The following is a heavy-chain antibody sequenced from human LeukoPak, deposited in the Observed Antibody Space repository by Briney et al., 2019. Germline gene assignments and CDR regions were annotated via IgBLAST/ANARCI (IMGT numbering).Heavy chain of an antibody. V-gene: IGHV4-59*01. D-gene: IGHD7-27*01. Sequence: PSETLSLTCIVSGGSISSYYWSWIRQSPGKGLEWIGYINYSGSTNYNPSLKSRVTISVDTSKNQFSLKLSSVTAADTAVYYCARSGYWFDPWGQGTLVTVSS. CDR2: INYSGST. CDR1: GGSISSYY. J-gene: IGHJ5*02. CDR3: ARSGYWFDP.